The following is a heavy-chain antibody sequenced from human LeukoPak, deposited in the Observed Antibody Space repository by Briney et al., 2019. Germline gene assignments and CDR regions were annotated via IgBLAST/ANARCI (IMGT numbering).Heavy chain of an antibody. V-gene: IGHV3-23*01. CDR1: GFTFSSYT. CDR3: ARARNGGDFDY. D-gene: IGHD3-16*01. CDR2: ISGSGGST. Sequence: GGSLRLSCAASGFTFSSYTMSWVRQAPGKGLEWVSAISGSGGSTYYADSVKGRFTISRDNSKNTLYLQMNSLRAEDTAVYYCARARNGGDFDYWGQGTLVTVSS. J-gene: IGHJ4*02.